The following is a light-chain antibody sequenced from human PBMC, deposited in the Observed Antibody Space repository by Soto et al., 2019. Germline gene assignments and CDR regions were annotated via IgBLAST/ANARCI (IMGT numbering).Light chain of an antibody. Sequence: ELVLTQSPGTLSLSPGERATLSCRASQTISSTFLAWYRQSPGQAPRLLIYGASSRATGIPDRFSGSGSGTDFTLTISRLEPEDFAVYYCQQFGLSPTFGGGTKVEIK. J-gene: IGKJ4*01. CDR1: QTISSTF. V-gene: IGKV3-20*01. CDR2: GAS. CDR3: QQFGLSPT.